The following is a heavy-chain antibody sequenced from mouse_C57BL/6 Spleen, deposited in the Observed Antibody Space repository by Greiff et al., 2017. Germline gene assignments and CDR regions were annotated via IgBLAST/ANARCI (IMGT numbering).Heavy chain of an antibody. CDR1: GYTFTSYW. CDR3: TRDGAYYGSSYPNWYFEV. V-gene: IGHV1-5*01. D-gene: IGHD1-1*01. CDR2: IYPGNSGT. Sequence: VQLQQSGTVLARPGASVKMSCKTSGYTFTSYWMHWVKQRPGQGLEWIGAIYPGNSGTSYNQKFKGKAKLTAVTSASTAYMELSSLTTEDSAVYYWTRDGAYYGSSYPNWYFEVWGTGTTVTVSS. J-gene: IGHJ1*03.